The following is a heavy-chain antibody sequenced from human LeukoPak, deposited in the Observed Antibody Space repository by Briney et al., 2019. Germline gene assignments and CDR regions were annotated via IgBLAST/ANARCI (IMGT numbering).Heavy chain of an antibody. J-gene: IGHJ4*02. CDR1: GYTFPGYY. CDR3: ASRNGPQGAFDF. CDR2: INPNSGVT. Sequence: ASVKVSCKASGYTFPGYYIHWVRQAPGQALEWMGWINPNSGVTNYAQKFQGRVAMTRDTSISTAYMELSRLTSDDTAVYYCASRNGPQGAFDFWGQGTLVTVSS. V-gene: IGHV1-2*02. D-gene: IGHD2-8*01.